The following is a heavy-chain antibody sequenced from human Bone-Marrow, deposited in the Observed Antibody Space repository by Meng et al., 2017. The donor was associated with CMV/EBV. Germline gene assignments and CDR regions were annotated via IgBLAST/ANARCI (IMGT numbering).Heavy chain of an antibody. D-gene: IGHD3-16*01. J-gene: IGHJ5*02. CDR2: ISLDTDRI. CDR3: AKDSLPGGCDL. CDR1: GLNFNKYA. V-gene: IGHV3-9*01. Sequence: GGSLRLSCAVSGLNFNKYAMHWVRQAPGKGLEWVSGISLDTDRIGYADSVKGRFTASRDTAKKSVYLQMNSLRPEDTALYYCAKDSLPGGCDLWGQGTLVTVSS.